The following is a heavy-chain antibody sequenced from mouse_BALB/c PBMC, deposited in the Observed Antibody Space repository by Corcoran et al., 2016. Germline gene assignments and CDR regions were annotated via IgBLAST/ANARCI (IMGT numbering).Heavy chain of an antibody. Sequence: EVQLQQSGAELVKPGASVKLSCTGSGFNIKDTYMHWVKQRPEQGLEWIGRIDPANGKTKYDPKFQGKATITAETSSNTAYLQLSSLTSEDTAVYYCARGAWYHDVWRAGTRVTATS. CDR3: ARGAWYHDV. J-gene: IGHJ1*01. CDR2: IDPANGKT. V-gene: IGHV14-3*02. CDR1: GFNIKDTY.